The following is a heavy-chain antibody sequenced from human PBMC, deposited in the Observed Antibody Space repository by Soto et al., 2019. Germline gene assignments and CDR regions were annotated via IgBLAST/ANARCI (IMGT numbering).Heavy chain of an antibody. V-gene: IGHV1-69*08. CDR2: IIPVLPAT. J-gene: IGHJ4*02. CDR1: GGTFSSYT. CDR3: ARVGQWELLAH. Sequence: QVQLVQSGAEAKKPGSSVKVSCKASGGTFSSYTVSWVRQAPGQGLEWMGRIIPVLPATNYAQKFQDRLTITADISTHTSYLELTSLTSEDTAVYYCARVGQWELLAHWGQGTLVTVSS. D-gene: IGHD1-26*01.